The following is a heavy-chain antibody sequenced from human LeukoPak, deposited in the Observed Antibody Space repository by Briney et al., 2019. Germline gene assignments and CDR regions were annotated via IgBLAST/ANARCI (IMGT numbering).Heavy chain of an antibody. Sequence: SETLSLTCTVSGGSITSSNYYWAWVRQPPGKGLEWIATINYSGSTYCNPSLKSRVAISVDTSKSHISLELTSVTAAETAVYYCARYFTGSHYYFDYWGQGTLVTVSS. J-gene: IGHJ4*02. CDR3: ARYFTGSHYYFDY. V-gene: IGHV4-39*02. CDR2: INYSGST. D-gene: IGHD1-26*01. CDR1: GGSITSSNYY.